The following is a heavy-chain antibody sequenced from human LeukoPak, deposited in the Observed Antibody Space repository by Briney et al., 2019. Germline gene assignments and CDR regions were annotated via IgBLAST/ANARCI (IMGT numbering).Heavy chain of an antibody. V-gene: IGHV4-39*01. CDR1: GDSISSSSYY. CDR2: IYYSGST. CDR3: ARGAYDILTGIDY. J-gene: IGHJ4*02. D-gene: IGHD3-9*01. Sequence: PSETLSLTCTVSGDSISSSSYYWGWIRQPPGKGLEWIGSIYYSGSTYYNPSLKSRVTISVDTSKNQFSLKLSSVTAADTAVYYCARGAYDILTGIDYWGQGTLVTVSS.